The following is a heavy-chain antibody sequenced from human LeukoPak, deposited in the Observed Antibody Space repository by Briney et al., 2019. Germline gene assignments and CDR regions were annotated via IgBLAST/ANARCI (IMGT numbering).Heavy chain of an antibody. CDR1: GYTFTSYY. J-gene: IGHJ3*02. Sequence: ASVTVSCKASGYTFTSYYMHWVRQAPGQGLEWMGWISAYNGNTNYAQKLQGRVTMTTDTSTSTAYMELRSLRSDDTAVYYCAREVGPPGQGAAFDIWGQGTMVTVSS. CDR2: ISAYNGNT. D-gene: IGHD1-26*01. CDR3: AREVGPPGQGAAFDI. V-gene: IGHV1-18*04.